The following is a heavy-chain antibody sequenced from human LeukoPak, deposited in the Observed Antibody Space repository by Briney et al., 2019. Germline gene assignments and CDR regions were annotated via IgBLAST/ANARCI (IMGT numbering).Heavy chain of an antibody. CDR2: IKEDGSET. Sequence: PGGSLRLSCEASGFTFRNYWMIWVSQAPGKGLERVANIKEDGSETYYVDSVKGRFTISRDNTKNSLYLQMNSLRAEDTAVYYCASTALYYYGMDVWGQGTTVTVSS. J-gene: IGHJ6*02. CDR3: ASTALYYYGMDV. D-gene: IGHD5-18*01. CDR1: GFTFRNYW. V-gene: IGHV3-7*03.